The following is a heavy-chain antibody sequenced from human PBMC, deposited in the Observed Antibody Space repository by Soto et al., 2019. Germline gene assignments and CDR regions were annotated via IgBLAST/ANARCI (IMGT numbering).Heavy chain of an antibody. D-gene: IGHD3-22*01. J-gene: IGHJ4*02. CDR3: ASASYYESLFDY. V-gene: IGHV3-30-3*01. CDR1: GFTFSSYV. Sequence: GGSLRLSCAASGFTFSSYVMHWVRQAPGKGLEWVAVISYDGSNKYYADSVKGRFTISRDNSKNTLYLQMNSLRAEDTAVYYCASASYYESLFDYWGQGTLVTVSS. CDR2: ISYDGSNK.